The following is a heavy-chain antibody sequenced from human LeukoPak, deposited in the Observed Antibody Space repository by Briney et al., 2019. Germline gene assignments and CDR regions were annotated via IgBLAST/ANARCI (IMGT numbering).Heavy chain of an antibody. CDR1: GFTFSSYA. CDR3: VKEGLVHSSWYLNPFDY. V-gene: IGHV3-23*01. D-gene: IGHD6-13*01. J-gene: IGHJ4*02. CDR2: ISGSGGNT. Sequence: GGSLRLPCAASGFTFSSYAMTWVRQAPGKGLQWVSVISGSGGNTYYADSVKGRFTVSRDNSKNTLYLQMSSLRAEDTAVYYCVKEGLVHSSWYLNPFDYWGQGTLVTVSS.